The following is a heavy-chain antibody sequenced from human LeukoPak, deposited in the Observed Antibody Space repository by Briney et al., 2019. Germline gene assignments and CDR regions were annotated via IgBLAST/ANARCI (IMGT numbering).Heavy chain of an antibody. CDR2: INHSGST. Sequence: SETLSLTCAVFGGSFSVFYWSCIRQPPGKGLEWIGEINHSGSTYYNPSLKSRVTISVDTSKNQFSLKLSSVTAADTAVYYCARGGWNKFDYWGQGTLVTVSS. D-gene: IGHD1-1*01. V-gene: IGHV4-34*01. CDR3: ARGGWNKFDY. J-gene: IGHJ4*02. CDR1: GGSFSVFY.